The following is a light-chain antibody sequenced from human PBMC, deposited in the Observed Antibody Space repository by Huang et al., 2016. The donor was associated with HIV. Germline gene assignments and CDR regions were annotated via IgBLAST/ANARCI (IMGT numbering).Light chain of an antibody. CDR2: DTS. CDR1: QSVDTY. Sequence: EIVLTQSPVTLSRSPGQRATLTCRASQSVDTYLAWYQQKSGKAPRLLIYDTSDRATGIPARFSGSGSGTDFTLTISGLEPDDFVVYFCQQRNTWPPTFGGGT. J-gene: IGKJ4*01. V-gene: IGKV3-11*01. CDR3: QQRNTWPPT.